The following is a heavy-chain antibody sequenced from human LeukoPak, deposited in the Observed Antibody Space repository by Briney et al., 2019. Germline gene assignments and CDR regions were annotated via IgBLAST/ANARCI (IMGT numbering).Heavy chain of an antibody. CDR1: GGSISSSNW. D-gene: IGHD2-2*01. J-gene: IGHJ6*02. V-gene: IGHV4-4*02. Sequence: PSGTLSLTCAVSGGSISSSNWWSWVRQPPGKGLGWIGEIYHSGSTNYNPSLKSRVTISVDKSKNQFSLKLSSVTAADTAVYYCARSVVVPAAMYYYYYYGMDVWGQGTTVTVSS. CDR3: ARSVVVPAAMYYYYYYGMDV. CDR2: IYHSGST.